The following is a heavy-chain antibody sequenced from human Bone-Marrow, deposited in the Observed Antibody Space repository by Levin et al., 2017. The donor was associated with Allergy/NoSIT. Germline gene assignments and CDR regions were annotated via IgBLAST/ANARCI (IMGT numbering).Heavy chain of an antibody. D-gene: IGHD3-16*02. CDR1: GFTFSSYA. J-gene: IGHJ4*02. CDR2: ISGSGGST. CDR3: AKDRYPYYDYIWGSYPDY. V-gene: IGHV3-23*01. Sequence: QTGGSLRLSCAASGFTFSSYAMSWVRQAPGKGLEWVSAISGSGGSTYYADSVKGRFTISRDNSKNTLYLQMNSLRAEDTAVYYCAKDRYPYYDYIWGSYPDYWGQGTLVTVSS.